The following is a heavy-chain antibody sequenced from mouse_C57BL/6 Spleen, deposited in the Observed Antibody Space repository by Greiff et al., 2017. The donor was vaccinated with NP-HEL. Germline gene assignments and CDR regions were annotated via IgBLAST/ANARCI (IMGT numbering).Heavy chain of an antibody. Sequence: VQLQQPGAELVMPGASVKLSCKASGYTFTSYWMHWVKQRPGQGLEWIGEIDPSDSYTNYNQKFKGKSTLTVDKSSSTAYMKLSSLTSEASAVYYCAITTVVAGAMDYWGQGTSVTVSS. CDR2: IDPSDSYT. J-gene: IGHJ4*01. CDR3: AITTVVAGAMDY. V-gene: IGHV1-69*01. D-gene: IGHD1-1*01. CDR1: GYTFTSYW.